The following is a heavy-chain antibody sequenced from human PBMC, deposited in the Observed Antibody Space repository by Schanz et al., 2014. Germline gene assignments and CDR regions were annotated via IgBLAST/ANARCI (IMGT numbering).Heavy chain of an antibody. CDR2: ISSTSTYL. J-gene: IGHJ4*02. D-gene: IGHD3-16*01. Sequence: LVESGGCVVQPGRSLRLSCAASGFTFSSYTMKWVRQAPGKGLEWVSSISSTSTYLYYADSVKGRFTISRDSARNSLYLQMSSLRAEDTAVYYCARGTPFLCDYWGQGTLVTVSS. CDR1: GFTFSSYT. CDR3: ARGTPFLCDY. V-gene: IGHV3-21*02.